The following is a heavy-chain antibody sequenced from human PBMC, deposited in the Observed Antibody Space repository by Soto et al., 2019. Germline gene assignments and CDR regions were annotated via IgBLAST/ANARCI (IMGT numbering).Heavy chain of an antibody. CDR1: GGTFSSYA. CDR2: IIPIFGTA. D-gene: IGHD3-9*01. V-gene: IGHV1-69*01. J-gene: IGHJ6*02. Sequence: QVQLVQSGAEVKKPGSSVKVSCKASGGTFSSYAISWVRQAPGQGLEWMGGIIPIFGTANYAQKFQGRVTITADESTSTAYMELSSLRSEDTAVYYCARGPNSFQPVKNYDILTGYYDYYYYGMDVWGQGTTVTVSS. CDR3: ARGPNSFQPVKNYDILTGYYDYYYYGMDV.